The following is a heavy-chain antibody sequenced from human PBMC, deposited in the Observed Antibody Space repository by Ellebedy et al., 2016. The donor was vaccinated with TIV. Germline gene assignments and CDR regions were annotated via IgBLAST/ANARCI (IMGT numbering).Heavy chain of an antibody. CDR3: AKLAGVHLWYFDY. Sequence: PGGSLRLSCVASGFTFSDYYMSWIRQAPGKGLEWVSTISTSSSYTKCADSVKGRFTVSRDDAKNSLYLHMNSLRAEDTAVYYCAKLAGVHLWYFDYWGQGTLVTVSS. CDR2: ISTSSSYT. CDR1: GFTFSDYY. J-gene: IGHJ4*02. V-gene: IGHV3-11*03. D-gene: IGHD2-21*01.